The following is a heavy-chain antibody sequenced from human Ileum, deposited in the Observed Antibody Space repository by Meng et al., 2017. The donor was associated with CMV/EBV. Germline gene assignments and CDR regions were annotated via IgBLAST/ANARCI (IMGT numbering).Heavy chain of an antibody. CDR2: INHSGST. CDR1: GSFSGYY. V-gene: IGHV4-34*01. J-gene: IGHJ5*02. D-gene: IGHD3-3*01. Sequence: GSFSGYYWSWIRQPPGKGLEWIGEINHSGSTNYNPSLKGRVTISVDTSKNQFSLKLSSVTAADTAVYYCARVTRDYDFWSGYSLFDPWGQGTLVTVSS. CDR3: ARVTRDYDFWSGYSLFDP.